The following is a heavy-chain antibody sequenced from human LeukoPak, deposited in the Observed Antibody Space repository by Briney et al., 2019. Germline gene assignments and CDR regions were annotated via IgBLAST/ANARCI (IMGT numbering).Heavy chain of an antibody. D-gene: IGHD3-3*01. J-gene: IGHJ5*02. CDR1: GFTFSSYW. Sequence: GGSLRLSCAASGFTFSSYWMHWVRQAPGKGLVWVSRINIDGSRTSYADSVKGRFTVSRDNAKNTLYLQMNSLRAEDTAVYYCARYDLWSGYSNWFDPWGQGTLVTVPS. CDR3: ARYDLWSGYSNWFDP. V-gene: IGHV3-74*01. CDR2: INIDGSRT.